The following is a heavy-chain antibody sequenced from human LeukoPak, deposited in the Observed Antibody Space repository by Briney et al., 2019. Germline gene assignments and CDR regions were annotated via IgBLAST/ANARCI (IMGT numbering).Heavy chain of an antibody. D-gene: IGHD1-26*01. CDR2: INPNSGGT. CDR3: GREREFRGELQFSYYYYYMDV. CDR1: GYTFTGYY. V-gene: IGHV1-2*02. J-gene: IGHJ6*03. Sequence: ASVKVSCKASGYTFTGYYMHWVRQAPGQGLEWMGWINPNSGGTNYAQKFQGRVTMTRDTSISTAYMELSRLRSDDTAVYYCGREREFRGELQFSYYYYYMDVWGNGTTVTVSS.